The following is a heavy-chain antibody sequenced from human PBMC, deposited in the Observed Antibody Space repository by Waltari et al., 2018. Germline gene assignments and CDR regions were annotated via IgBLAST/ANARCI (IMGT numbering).Heavy chain of an antibody. Sequence: EVQLLQSGAELKEPGTTVRISCKVSGYTFSDYYIHWVQQAPGKGLRWMGLVDPEDGETIYADNCKGRVTISADTSTDTAFMELSSLRSEDTAVFYCATALGDSSSASRPFDFWGQGTMITVSS. J-gene: IGHJ3*01. CDR1: GYTFSDYY. D-gene: IGHD6-19*01. CDR2: VDPEDGET. CDR3: ATALGDSSSASRPFDF. V-gene: IGHV1-69-2*01.